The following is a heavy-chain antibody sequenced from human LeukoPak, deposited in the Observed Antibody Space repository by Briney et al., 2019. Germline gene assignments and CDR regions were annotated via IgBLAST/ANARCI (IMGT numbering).Heavy chain of an antibody. CDR3: ARVTYDSSGYYYSYYYYYYYMDV. V-gene: IGHV3-23*01. J-gene: IGHJ6*03. D-gene: IGHD3-22*01. CDR1: GFTFSSHA. Sequence: GGSLRLSCAASGFTFSSHAMSWVRQAPGKGLEWVSAIRGSGNSTYHADSVKGRFTISRDNSKNTLYLQMNSLRAEDTAVYYCARVTYDSSGYYYSYYYYYYYMDVWGKGTTVTISS. CDR2: IRGSGNST.